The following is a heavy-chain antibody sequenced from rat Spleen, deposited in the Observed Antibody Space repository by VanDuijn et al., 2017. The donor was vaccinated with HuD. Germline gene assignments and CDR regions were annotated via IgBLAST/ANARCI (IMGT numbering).Heavy chain of an antibody. CDR2: IQSGGST. CDR1: GFSLTSYH. CDR3: SRDEYRDNWGFGY. V-gene: IGHV2-27*01. D-gene: IGHD1-5*01. J-gene: IGHJ3*01. Sequence: QVQLKESEPDLVQPSQTLSLTCTVSGFSLTSYHVHWVRQPPGKGLEWMGRIQSGGSTEYNSALKSRLSISRDTSKNQVFLKMNSLQTEDTAIYFCSRDEYRDNWGFGYWGQGTLVTVSS.